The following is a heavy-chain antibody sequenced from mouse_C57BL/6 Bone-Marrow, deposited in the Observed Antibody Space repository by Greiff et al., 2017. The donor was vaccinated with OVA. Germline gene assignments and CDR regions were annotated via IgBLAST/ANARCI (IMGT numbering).Heavy chain of an antibody. CDR1: GFSLTSYA. CDR2: IWTGGGT. J-gene: IGHJ2*01. Sequence: VHLVESGPGLVAPSQSLSITCTVSGFSLTSYAISWVRQPPGKGLEWLGVIWTGGGTNYNSALKSRLSISKDNSKSQVFLKMNSLQTDDTARYYCARSYGSSSYYFDYWGQGTTLTVSS. D-gene: IGHD1-1*01. CDR3: ARSYGSSSYYFDY. V-gene: IGHV2-9-1*01.